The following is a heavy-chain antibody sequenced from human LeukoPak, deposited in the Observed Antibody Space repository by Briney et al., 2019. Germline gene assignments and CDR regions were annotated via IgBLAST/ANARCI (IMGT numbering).Heavy chain of an antibody. CDR2: IYYSGNT. J-gene: IGHJ6*03. D-gene: IGHD2-15*01. Sequence: SETLSLTCTVSGVSISSSNSYWGWIRQPPGKGLEWIGSIYYSGNTYYNASLKSQVSISIDTSKNQFSLKLSSVTAADTAVYYCARGTYCSGGSCYPYRYYYYYMDVWGKGTTVTVSS. CDR3: ARGTYCSGGSCYPYRYYYYYMDV. V-gene: IGHV4-39*01. CDR1: GVSISSSNSY.